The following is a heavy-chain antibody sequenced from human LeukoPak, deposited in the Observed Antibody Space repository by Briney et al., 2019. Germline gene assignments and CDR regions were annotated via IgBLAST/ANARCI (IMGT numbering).Heavy chain of an antibody. D-gene: IGHD2-2*01. V-gene: IGHV2-5*02. CDR3: AHSATTVVPAAMSGASFDY. CDR1: GFSLSTSGVG. J-gene: IGHJ4*02. Sequence: SGPTLVKPTQTLTLTCTFSGFSLSTSGVGVGWIRQPPGKALEWLALIYWDDDTRYSPSLKSRLTITKDTSKNQVVLTMTNMDPVDTATYYCAHSATTVVPAAMSGASFDYWGQGTLVTVSS. CDR2: IYWDDDT.